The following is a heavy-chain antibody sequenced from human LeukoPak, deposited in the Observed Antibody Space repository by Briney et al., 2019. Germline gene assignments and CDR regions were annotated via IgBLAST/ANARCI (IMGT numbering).Heavy chain of an antibody. D-gene: IGHD6-19*01. CDR1: GGTFSSYA. J-gene: IGHJ4*02. V-gene: IGHV1-69*04. CDR3: ARDPFPIAVAGSRPFDY. Sequence: SVKVSCKASGGTFSSYAISWVRQAPGQGLEWMGRIIPILGIANYAQKFQGRVTITADKSTSTAYMELSSLRSEDTAVYYCARDPFPIAVAGSRPFDYWGQGTLVTVSS. CDR2: IIPILGIA.